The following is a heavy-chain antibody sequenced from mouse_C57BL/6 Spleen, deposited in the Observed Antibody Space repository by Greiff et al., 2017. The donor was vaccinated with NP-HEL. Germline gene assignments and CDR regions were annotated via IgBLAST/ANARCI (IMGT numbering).Heavy chain of an antibody. CDR3: ARGYYGSSYGYFDV. CDR2: FHPYNDDT. Sequence: QVQLQQSGAELVKPGASVKMSCKASGYTFTTYPIEWMKQNHGKSLEWIGNFHPYNDDTKYNEKFKGKAALTVEKSSSTVYLELSRLTSDDSAVYYCARGYYGSSYGYFDVWGTGTTVTVSS. J-gene: IGHJ1*03. CDR1: GYTFTTYP. V-gene: IGHV1-47*01. D-gene: IGHD1-1*01.